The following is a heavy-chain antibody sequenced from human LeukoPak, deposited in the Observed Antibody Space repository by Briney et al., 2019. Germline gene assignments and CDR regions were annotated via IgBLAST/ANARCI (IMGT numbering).Heavy chain of an antibody. CDR1: GGSISSGDYY. V-gene: IGHV4-30-4*01. CDR2: IYYSGST. CDR3: ARVVITGDFDY. D-gene: IGHD3-22*01. Sequence: SQTLSLTCTVSGGSISSGDYYWSWIRQPPGKGLEGIGYIYYSGSTYYNPSLKSRVTISVDTSKNQFSLKLSSVTAADTAVYYCARVVITGDFDYWGQGTLVTVSS. J-gene: IGHJ4*02.